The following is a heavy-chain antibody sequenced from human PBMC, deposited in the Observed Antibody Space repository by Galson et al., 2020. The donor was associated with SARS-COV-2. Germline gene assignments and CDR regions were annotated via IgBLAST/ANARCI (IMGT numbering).Heavy chain of an antibody. D-gene: IGHD3-9*01. CDR3: ARAPDVDILTGDYADGFEF. CDR2: INHSGTT. J-gene: IGHJ3*01. Sequence: SETLSLTCAVYGGSFNGYCWSWIRQPPGKGLEWIGEINHSGTTNYNPSLKSRITMSVDLSKNQFSLKLRSVTAADTAVYYCARAPDVDILTGDYADGFEFWGQATMVTVSS. CDR1: GGSFNGYC. V-gene: IGHV4-34*01.